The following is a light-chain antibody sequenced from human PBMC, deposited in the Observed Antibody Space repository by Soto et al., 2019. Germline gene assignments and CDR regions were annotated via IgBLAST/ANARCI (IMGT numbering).Light chain of an antibody. CDR3: AAWDDSLSGPV. CDR2: RNN. CDR1: SSNIGSNY. V-gene: IGLV1-47*01. Sequence: QSVLTQPPSASGTPGQRVTISCSGSSSNIGSNYVYWYQQLPGTAPKLLIYRNNQRPSGVPDRFSGSKSGTSASLAISVLRSEDEADYYCAAWDDSLSGPVFGGGTNSPS. J-gene: IGLJ3*02.